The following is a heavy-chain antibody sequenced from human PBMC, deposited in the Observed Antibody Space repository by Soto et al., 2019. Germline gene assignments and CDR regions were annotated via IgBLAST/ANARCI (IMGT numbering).Heavy chain of an antibody. Sequence: SETRSLTCTVTGDSISSSSYYWGWIRQPPGKGLEWLGSIYYSGSTYNNPSLWSRVSRWSDTTRGQFSMKLQSVTAADTALYFCASHRTSVVTQAYFDVWGPGSLVTVSS. CDR1: GDSISSSSYY. J-gene: IGHJ4*02. CDR3: ASHRTSVVTQAYFDV. CDR2: IYYSGST. D-gene: IGHD2-21*02. V-gene: IGHV4-39*01.